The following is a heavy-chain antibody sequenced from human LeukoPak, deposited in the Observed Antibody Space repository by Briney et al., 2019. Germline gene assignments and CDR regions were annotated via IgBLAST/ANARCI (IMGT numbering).Heavy chain of an antibody. CDR2: IYYSGST. J-gene: IGHJ4*02. CDR1: GDSIRTYY. V-gene: IGHV4-59*01. Sequence: PSETLSLTCTVSGDSIRTYYWSWIRQPPGKGLEWIGSIYYSGSTSYNPSLKSRVTISVDTSKNQFSLKVSSVTAADTAVYYCARALTPGFCSGGTCSYFDFWGQGTLVTVSS. CDR3: ARALTPGFCSGGTCSYFDF. D-gene: IGHD2-15*01.